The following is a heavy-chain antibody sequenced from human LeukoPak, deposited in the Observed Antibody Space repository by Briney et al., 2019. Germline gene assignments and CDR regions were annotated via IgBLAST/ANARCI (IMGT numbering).Heavy chain of an antibody. CDR1: GGSIGSGDYY. D-gene: IGHD3-10*01. CDR3: ARPSITMVRGVISAFDI. CDR2: IYYSGST. Sequence: SETLSLTCTVSGGSIGSGDYYWSWIRQPPGKGLEWFWYIYYSGSTYYNPSLKSRVTISVDTSKNQFSLKLSSVTAADTAVYYCARPSITMVRGVISAFDIWGQGTMVTVSS. J-gene: IGHJ3*02. V-gene: IGHV4-30-4*08.